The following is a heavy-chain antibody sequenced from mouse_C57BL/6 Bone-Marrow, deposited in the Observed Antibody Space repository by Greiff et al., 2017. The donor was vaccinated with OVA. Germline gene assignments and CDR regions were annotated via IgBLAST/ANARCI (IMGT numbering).Heavy chain of an antibody. J-gene: IGHJ3*01. CDR1: GYTFTSYW. CDR3: ARWAYYSNYGVAWFAY. Sequence: VQLQQPGAELVKPGASVKMSCKASGYTFTSYWITWVKQRPGQGLEWIGDIYPGSGSTNYNEKFKSKATLTVDTSSSTAYMQLSSLTYEDSAVYYWARWAYYSNYGVAWFAYWGQGTLVTVSA. CDR2: IYPGSGST. V-gene: IGHV1-55*01. D-gene: IGHD2-5*01.